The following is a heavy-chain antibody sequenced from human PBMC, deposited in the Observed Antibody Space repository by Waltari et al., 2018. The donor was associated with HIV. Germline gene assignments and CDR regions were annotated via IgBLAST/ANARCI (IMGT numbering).Heavy chain of an antibody. CDR2: FSTRGST. D-gene: IGHD3-22*01. Sequence: QVHLQESGPGLVKPSETLSLTCSVSGGSISNYYWSWIRQPAGKGLEWIGRFSTRGSTNYNPSLKSRVSMSVDTSKNQFSLKLSSVTAADTAVYYCARDNSNHGLAYWGQGTLVTVSS. CDR3: ARDNSNHGLAY. J-gene: IGHJ4*02. CDR1: GGSISNYY. V-gene: IGHV4-4*07.